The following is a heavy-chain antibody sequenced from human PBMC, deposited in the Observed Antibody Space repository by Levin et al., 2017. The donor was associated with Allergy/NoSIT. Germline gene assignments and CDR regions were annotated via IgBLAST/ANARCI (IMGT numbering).Heavy chain of an antibody. V-gene: IGHV3-74*01. CDR1: GFPFSSYW. J-gene: IGHJ4*02. D-gene: IGHD4-17*01. Sequence: LSLTCPASGFPFSSYWMHWVRQAPGKGLVWVSRINSDGSSTSYADSVKGRFTISRDNAKNTLYLQMNSLRAEDTAVYYCASPDYGSKYYFDYWGQGTLVTVSS. CDR2: INSDGSST. CDR3: ASPDYGSKYYFDY.